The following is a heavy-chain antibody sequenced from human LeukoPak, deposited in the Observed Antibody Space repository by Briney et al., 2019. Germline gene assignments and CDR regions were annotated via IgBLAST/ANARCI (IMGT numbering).Heavy chain of an antibody. CDR2: INAGNGNT. Sequence: GASVKVSCKASGYTFTTYAMHWVRQAPEQRLEWMGWINAGNGNTKYSQKFQGRVTITRDTSASTAYMELSSLRSEDTAMYYCARDHAYYYDSSGYSYWGQGTLVTVSS. D-gene: IGHD3-22*01. CDR3: ARDHAYYYDSSGYSY. J-gene: IGHJ4*02. CDR1: GYTFTTYA. V-gene: IGHV1-3*01.